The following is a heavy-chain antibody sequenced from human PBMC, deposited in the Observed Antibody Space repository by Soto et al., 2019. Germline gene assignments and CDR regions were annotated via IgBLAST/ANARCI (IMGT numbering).Heavy chain of an antibody. V-gene: IGHV1-3*01. D-gene: IGHD6-6*01. Sequence: ASVKVSCKASGYTFTSYAMHWVRQAPGQRLEWMGWINAGNGNTKYSQKFQGRVTITRDTSASTAYMEMSSLRSKDTSVYYCARVGGSSSSSYFDYWGQGTLVTVSS. J-gene: IGHJ4*02. CDR3: ARVGGSSSSSYFDY. CDR1: GYTFTSYA. CDR2: INAGNGNT.